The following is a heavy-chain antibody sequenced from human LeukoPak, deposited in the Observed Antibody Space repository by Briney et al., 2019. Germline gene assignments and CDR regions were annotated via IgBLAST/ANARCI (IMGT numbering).Heavy chain of an antibody. V-gene: IGHV4-34*01. CDR3: ARGNIVVVPAAVGGIYYYYMDV. Sequence: SETLSLTCAVYSGSFSGYYWSWIRQPPGKGLEWIGEINHSGSTNYNPSLKSRVTISVDTSKNQFSLKLSSVTAADTAVYYCARGNIVVVPAAVGGIYYYYMDVWAKGPRSPSP. J-gene: IGHJ6*03. CDR2: INHSGST. CDR1: SGSFSGYY. D-gene: IGHD2-2*01.